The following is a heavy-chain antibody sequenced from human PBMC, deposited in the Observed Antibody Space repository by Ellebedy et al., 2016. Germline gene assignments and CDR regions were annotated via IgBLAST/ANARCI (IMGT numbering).Heavy chain of an antibody. V-gene: IGHV1-18*01. D-gene: IGHD3-22*01. CDR2: ISVYNGET. CDR3: ARDRDDSFGYLY. CDR1: AQTFNKNG. Sequence: ASVKVSXXASAQTFNKNGFTWVRQAPGQGLEWMGWISVYNGETNYAQKLQGRVTMTTDTSTSTAYMELRSLRSDDTAVYYCARDRDDSFGYLYWGQGTLVTVAS. J-gene: IGHJ4*02.